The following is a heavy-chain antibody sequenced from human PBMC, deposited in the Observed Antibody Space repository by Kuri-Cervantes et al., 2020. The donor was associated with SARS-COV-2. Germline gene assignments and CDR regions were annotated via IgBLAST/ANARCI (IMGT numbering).Heavy chain of an antibody. D-gene: IGHD6-25*01. CDR3: VRDRGERGH. J-gene: IGHJ4*02. CDR1: GFNFSRSD. CDR2: ISYDGKKK. V-gene: IGHV3-33*05. Sequence: GGSLRLSCSASGFNFSRSDMHWVRQAPGKGLEWVAVISYDGKKKRCMASGKGRFTISRDNSKNMVYLQMNDLRAEDTAVYYCVRDRGERGHWGQGTLVTVSS.